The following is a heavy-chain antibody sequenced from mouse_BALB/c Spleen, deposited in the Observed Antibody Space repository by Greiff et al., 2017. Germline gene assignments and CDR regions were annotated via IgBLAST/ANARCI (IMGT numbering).Heavy chain of an antibody. CDR2: IRLKSDNYAT. Sequence: EVKVEESGGGLVQPGGSMKLSCVASGFTFSSYWMSWVRQSPEKGLEWVAEIRLKSDNYATHYAESVKGKFTISRDDSKSRLYLQMNSLRAEDTGIYYCTGDYSFAYWGQGTLVTVSA. CDR1: GFTFSSYW. D-gene: IGHD1-1*01. CDR3: TGDYSFAY. V-gene: IGHV6-6*02. J-gene: IGHJ3*01.